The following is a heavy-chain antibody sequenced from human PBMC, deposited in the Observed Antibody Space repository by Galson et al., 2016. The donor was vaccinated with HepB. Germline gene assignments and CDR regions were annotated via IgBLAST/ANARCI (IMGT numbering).Heavy chain of an antibody. CDR1: GFTFSSYG. Sequence: SLRLSCAASGFTFSSYGMDWVRQAPGKGLEWVAVIWYDGSNKYYADSVKGRFTISRDNSKNTLYLQMNSLRAEDTAVYYWAREGFKGPAATGHMDVWGKGTTVTVSS. D-gene: IGHD2-2*01. CDR3: AREGFKGPAATGHMDV. J-gene: IGHJ6*03. V-gene: IGHV3-33*01. CDR2: IWYDGSNK.